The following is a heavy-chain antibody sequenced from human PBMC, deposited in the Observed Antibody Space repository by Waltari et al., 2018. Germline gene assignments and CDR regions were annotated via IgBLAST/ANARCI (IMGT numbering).Heavy chain of an antibody. CDR1: GDSISSSSYY. CDR3: VRHARTTSGGKHFDP. J-gene: IGHJ5*02. D-gene: IGHD2-15*01. CDR2: MYYGGST. Sequence: QLQLQESGPGLVKASETLSLTCTVSGDSISSSSYYWGWVRQPPGTGLGWVGNMYYGGSTYYTPPLRSRVTIAGDTSKSQFFLQLSLVTAADTSMYYCVRHARTTSGGKHFDPWGQGMLVTVSP. V-gene: IGHV4-39*01.